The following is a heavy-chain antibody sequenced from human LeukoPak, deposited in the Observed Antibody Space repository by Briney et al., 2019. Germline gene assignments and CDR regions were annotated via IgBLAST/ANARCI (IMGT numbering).Heavy chain of an antibody. J-gene: IGHJ4*02. CDR1: GFTFSSYW. CDR3: AGPGDYFDY. V-gene: IGHV3-66*01. Sequence: GGSLRLSCAASGFTFSSYWMSWVRQAPGKGLEWVSLIYSGGSTFYADSVKGRFTISRDNSKNTLYLQMNSLRAEDTAVYYCAGPGDYFDYWGQGTLVTVSS. CDR2: IYSGGST.